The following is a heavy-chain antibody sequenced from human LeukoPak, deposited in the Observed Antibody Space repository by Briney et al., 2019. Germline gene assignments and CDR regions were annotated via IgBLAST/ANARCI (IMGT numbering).Heavy chain of an antibody. V-gene: IGHV1-46*01. CDR1: GYTFTSYF. CDR2: INPSSGST. Sequence: ASVKVSCKASGYTFTSYFIHWVRQAPGQGLEWMGIINPSSGSTSYAQKFQGRVTMTRDTSTSTVYMELSSLRSEDTAVYYCARDQYTYGYYYWGQGTLVTVSS. CDR3: ARDQYTYGYYY. D-gene: IGHD5-18*01. J-gene: IGHJ4*02.